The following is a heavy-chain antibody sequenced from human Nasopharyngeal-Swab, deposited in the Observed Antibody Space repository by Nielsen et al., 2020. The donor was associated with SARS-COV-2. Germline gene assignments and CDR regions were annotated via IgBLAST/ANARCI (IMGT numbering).Heavy chain of an antibody. D-gene: IGHD6-19*01. Sequence: SETLSLTYTVSGGSISSDYWSWIRQPPGKGLEWIGYIYYSGSTKYNPSLKSRVTISVDTSKNQFSLKLSSVPAADTAVYYCTRVRIAVAGTQAFDIWGQGTMVTVSS. CDR3: TRVRIAVAGTQAFDI. V-gene: IGHV4-59*13. CDR2: IYYSGST. CDR1: GGSISSDY. J-gene: IGHJ3*02.